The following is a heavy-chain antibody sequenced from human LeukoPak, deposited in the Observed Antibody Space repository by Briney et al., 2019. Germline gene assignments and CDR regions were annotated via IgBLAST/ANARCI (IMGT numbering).Heavy chain of an antibody. Sequence: GGSLRLSCAASGFTFSSYGMSWVRQAPGKGLEWVSSISSSSTYIYYADSVKGRFTISRDNAENSLYLQMNSLRAEDTAVYYCARDLLQLWLIDYWGQGTLVTVSS. CDR1: GFTFSSYG. V-gene: IGHV3-21*01. CDR3: ARDLLQLWLIDY. CDR2: ISSSSTYI. J-gene: IGHJ4*02. D-gene: IGHD5-18*01.